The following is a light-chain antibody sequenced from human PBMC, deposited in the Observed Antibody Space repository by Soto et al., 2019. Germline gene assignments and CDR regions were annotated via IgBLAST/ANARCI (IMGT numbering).Light chain of an antibody. J-gene: IGLJ2*01. V-gene: IGLV4-69*01. CDR2: LNSDGSH. Sequence: QSVLTQSPSASASLGALVKLTCTLSSGHSSYAIAWHQQQPEKGPRYLMKLNSDGSHSKGDGIPDRFSGSSSGAERYLTISSLQSEDEADYYCQTWGSGIRVVFGGGTKLTVL. CDR3: QTWGSGIRVV. CDR1: SGHSSYA.